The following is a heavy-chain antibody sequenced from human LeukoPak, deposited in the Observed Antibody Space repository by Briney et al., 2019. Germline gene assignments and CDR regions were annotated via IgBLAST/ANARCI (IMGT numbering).Heavy chain of an antibody. CDR2: INQDATKA. CDR1: GFTFSNYW. Sequence: GGSLRLSCAASGFTFSNYWMTWVRQAPGKGLEWVAVINQDATKAYYMDSVKARFTISRDNAKNSVSLQMNSLRAEDTAVYYCVRDGGVSGYDLLDYWGQGTLVTVSS. V-gene: IGHV3-7*01. D-gene: IGHD5-12*01. J-gene: IGHJ4*02. CDR3: VRDGGVSGYDLLDY.